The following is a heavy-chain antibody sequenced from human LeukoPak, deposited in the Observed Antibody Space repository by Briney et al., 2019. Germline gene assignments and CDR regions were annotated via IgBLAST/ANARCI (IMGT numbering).Heavy chain of an antibody. J-gene: IGHJ4*01. V-gene: IGHV4-4*07. Sequence: SETLSLTCTVSGGSINSYYWSWTRQPAGKGLEWIGRIYSSGSTNYNPSLKSRVSMSVDTSKNQFSLKLTSVTAADTAVYYCARGGKATVVTMWGHGILVTVSS. CDR3: ARGGKATVVTM. D-gene: IGHD4-23*01. CDR2: IYSSGST. CDR1: GGSINSYY.